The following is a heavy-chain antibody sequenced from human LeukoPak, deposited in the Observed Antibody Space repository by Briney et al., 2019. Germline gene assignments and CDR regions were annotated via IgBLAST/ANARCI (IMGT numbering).Heavy chain of an antibody. CDR2: ISYDGSNK. CDR3: ARGASYYDSSGYYYY. Sequence: PGRSPRLSCAASGFTFSSYAMHWVRQAPGKGLEWVAVISYDGSNKYYADSVKGRFTISRDNSKNTLYLQMNSLRAEDTAVYYCARGASYYDSSGYYYYWGQGTLVTVSS. J-gene: IGHJ4*02. CDR1: GFTFSSYA. D-gene: IGHD3-22*01. V-gene: IGHV3-30*04.